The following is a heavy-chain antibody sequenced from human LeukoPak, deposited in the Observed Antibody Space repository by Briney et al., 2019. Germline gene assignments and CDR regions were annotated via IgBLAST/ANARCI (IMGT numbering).Heavy chain of an antibody. CDR3: AREVRAPYGDYAHY. CDR1: GGSISSYY. D-gene: IGHD4-17*01. J-gene: IGHJ4*02. V-gene: IGHV4-4*07. CDR2: IYTSGST. Sequence: SETLSLTCTVSGGSISSYYWSWIRQPAGKGLEWIGRIYTSGSTNYNPSLKSRVTISVDKSKNQFSLKLSSVTAADTAVYYCAREVRAPYGDYAHYWGQGTLVTVSS.